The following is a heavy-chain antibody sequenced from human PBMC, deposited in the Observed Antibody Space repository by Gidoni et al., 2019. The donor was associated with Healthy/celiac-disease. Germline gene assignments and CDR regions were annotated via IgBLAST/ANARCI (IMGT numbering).Heavy chain of an antibody. V-gene: IGHV3-21*01. D-gene: IGHD1-26*01. CDR3: AREAGEDGPYYYYYMNV. Sequence: EVQLVEFGGGLAKPGGSLRPSCAASGFTFSSYSMNWVRQAPGKGLEWVSSISSSSSYIYYADSVKGRFTISRDNAKNSLYLQMNSLRAEDTAVYYCAREAGEDGPYYYYYMNVWGKGTTVTVSS. CDR2: ISSSSSYI. CDR1: GFTFSSYS. J-gene: IGHJ6*03.